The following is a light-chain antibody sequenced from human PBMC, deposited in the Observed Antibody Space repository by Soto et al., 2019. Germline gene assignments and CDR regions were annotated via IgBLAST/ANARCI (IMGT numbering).Light chain of an antibody. Sequence: EIVLTQSPATLSLYPGERATLSCRASQSVSSYLAWYQQKPGQAPRLLIYEASNRATGIPVRFSGSGSGTDFTLTISSLEPEYLAVYYCQQRSNWWTFGQGTKVEIK. CDR2: EAS. J-gene: IGKJ1*01. CDR3: QQRSNWWT. CDR1: QSVSSY. V-gene: IGKV3-11*01.